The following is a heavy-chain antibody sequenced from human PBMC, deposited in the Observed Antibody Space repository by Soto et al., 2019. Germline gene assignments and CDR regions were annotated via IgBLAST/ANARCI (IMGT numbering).Heavy chain of an antibody. Sequence: QVQLVESGGGVVQPGRSLRLSCAASGFTFSSYAMHWVRQAPGKGLEWVAVISYDGSNKYYADSVKGRFTISRDNSKNPLYLKMNSLRAEDTAVYYCARSYGGNSGYWGQGTLVTVSS. CDR3: ARSYGGNSGY. V-gene: IGHV3-30-3*01. D-gene: IGHD4-17*01. CDR1: GFTFSSYA. CDR2: ISYDGSNK. J-gene: IGHJ4*02.